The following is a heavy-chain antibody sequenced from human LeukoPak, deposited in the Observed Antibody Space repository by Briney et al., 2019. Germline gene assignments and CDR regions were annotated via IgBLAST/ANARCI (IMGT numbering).Heavy chain of an antibody. J-gene: IGHJ4*02. V-gene: IGHV3-53*01. CDR3: ARSGSGWFDF. CDR2: IYSDDST. D-gene: IGHD6-19*01. CDR1: GFTVRRTF. Sequence: PGESLRLSCAASGFTVRRTFMSWVRQAPGKGLEWVSVIYSDDSTYYADSVKGRSTISRDNSKNTVYFQMNSLRVEDTAVYYCARSGSGWFDFWGQGTLVTVSS.